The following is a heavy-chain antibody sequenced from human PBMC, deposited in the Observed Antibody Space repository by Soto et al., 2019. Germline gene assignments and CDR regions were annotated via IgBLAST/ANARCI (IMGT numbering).Heavy chain of an antibody. Sequence: GGSLRLSCTASGFTFGNYAMNWVRQAPGKGLEWVGFIRSKAYGGTTEYAASVKGSFTISSDDSKTIAYLQMSSVKTDATAVYYWTSDSSVPYYHYYGMDVWGQGTTVTVSS. CDR2: IRSKAYGGTT. CDR3: TSDSSVPYYHYYGMDV. CDR1: GFTFGNYA. V-gene: IGHV3-49*04. J-gene: IGHJ6*02. D-gene: IGHD6-19*01.